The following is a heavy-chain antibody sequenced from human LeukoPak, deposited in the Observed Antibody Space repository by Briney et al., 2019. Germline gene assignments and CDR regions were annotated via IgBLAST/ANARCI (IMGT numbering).Heavy chain of an antibody. CDR3: ARSIAVAGMQVWFDP. J-gene: IGHJ5*02. V-gene: IGHV3-20*04. CDR1: GFTFDDYG. D-gene: IGHD6-19*01. Sequence: PGGSLRLSCAASGFTFDDYGMSWVRQAPGKGREWVPGINWNGGSTGYADSVKGRFTISRDNAKNSLYLQMNSLRAEDTAMYYCARSIAVAGMQVWFDPWGQGTLVTVSS. CDR2: INWNGGST.